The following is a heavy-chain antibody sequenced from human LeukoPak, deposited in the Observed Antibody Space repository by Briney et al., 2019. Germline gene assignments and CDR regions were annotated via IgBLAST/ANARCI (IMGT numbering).Heavy chain of an antibody. D-gene: IGHD6-13*01. CDR3: AKRPKYGNSWIDF. CDR2: INSDGSTT. Sequence: GGSLRLSCAASGFTFSRNWMHWVRQTPGKGLVWVSRINSDGSTTTYADSVKGRFTISRDNSNSTLYLQMNSLRAEDTAVYYCAKRPKYGNSWIDFWGQGTLVTVSS. V-gene: IGHV3-74*01. J-gene: IGHJ4*02. CDR1: GFTFSRNW.